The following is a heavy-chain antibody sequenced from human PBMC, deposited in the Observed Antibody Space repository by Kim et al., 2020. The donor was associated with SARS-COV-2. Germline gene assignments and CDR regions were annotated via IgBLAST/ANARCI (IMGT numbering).Heavy chain of an antibody. CDR1: GITFSDYA. V-gene: IGHV3-23*01. CDR3: AKALTLGCYHSYYYYYGMAV. Sequence: GGSLRLSCAASGITFSDYAMNWVRQAPGKGLEWVSAISGSGGTPYYADSVKGRFTISRDNSKNTLYLQMNSLRAEDTAIYYCAKALTLGCYHSYYYYYGMAVWGQGTTVTVS. D-gene: IGHD1-26*01. CDR2: ISGSGGTP. J-gene: IGHJ6*02.